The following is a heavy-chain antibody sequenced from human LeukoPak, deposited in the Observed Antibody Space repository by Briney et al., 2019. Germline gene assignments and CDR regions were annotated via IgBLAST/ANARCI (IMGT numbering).Heavy chain of an antibody. V-gene: IGHV1-18*01. Sequence: ASVKVSCKASGYTFTSFGISWVRQAPGQGLEWMGWISAYNGNTNYAHNLQGRVTMTTDTSTSTAYMELRSLRSDDTAVYYCASLKNSYDSSGYLVTDALDIWGQGTMVTVSS. CDR3: ASLKNSYDSSGYLVTDALDI. D-gene: IGHD3-22*01. CDR2: ISAYNGNT. CDR1: GYTFTSFG. J-gene: IGHJ3*02.